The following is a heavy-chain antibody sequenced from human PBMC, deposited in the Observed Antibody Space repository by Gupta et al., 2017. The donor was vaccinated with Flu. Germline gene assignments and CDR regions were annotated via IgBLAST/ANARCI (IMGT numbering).Heavy chain of an antibody. Sequence: QVQLVESGRGVVQPGRSLRLSCPVPGLSFRTYAMHWVRQAPGKGLEWVAVIWYDGSDKYYGGSVKGRFTISRDNSKNTLYLQMNSLRAEDTAVYYCARGMEYSSENLGGVVAPDSEYWGQGTLVSVSS. CDR2: IWYDGSDK. V-gene: IGHV3-33*01. CDR3: ARGMEYSSENLGGVVAPDSEY. CDR1: GLSFRTYA. J-gene: IGHJ4*02. D-gene: IGHD3-16*02.